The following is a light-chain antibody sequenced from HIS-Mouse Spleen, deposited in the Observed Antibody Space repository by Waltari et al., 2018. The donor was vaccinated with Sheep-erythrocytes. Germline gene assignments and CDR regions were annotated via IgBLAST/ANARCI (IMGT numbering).Light chain of an antibody. J-gene: IGLJ3*02. V-gene: IGLV2-23*01. Sequence: QSALTQSASVSGSPGQSITISCTGTSRDVGIYNLVSWYQQQPGKAPKLMIYEGSKRPSGVSNRFSGSKSGNTASLTISGLQAEDEADYYCCSYAGSSTPWVFGGGTKLTVL. CDR2: EGS. CDR1: SRDVGIYNL. CDR3: CSYAGSSTPWV.